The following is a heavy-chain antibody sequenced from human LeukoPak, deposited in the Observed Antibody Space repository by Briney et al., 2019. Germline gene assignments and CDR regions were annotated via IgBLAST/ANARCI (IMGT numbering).Heavy chain of an antibody. V-gene: IGHV3-11*01. CDR2: ISSSGSRI. Sequence: GGSLRLSCAASGFTFSDYYMSWIRQAPGKGLEWISYISSSGSRIYYADSVKGRFTMSRDNAKNSLYLQMNSLRAEDTAVYYCARTTEDCSSTSCYQYWFDPRGQGTLVTVSS. D-gene: IGHD2-2*01. CDR3: ARTTEDCSSTSCYQYWFDP. CDR1: GFTFSDYY. J-gene: IGHJ5*02.